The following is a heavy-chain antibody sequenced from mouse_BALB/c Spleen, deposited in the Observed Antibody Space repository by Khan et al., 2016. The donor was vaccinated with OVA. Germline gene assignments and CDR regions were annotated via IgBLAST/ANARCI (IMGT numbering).Heavy chain of an antibody. Sequence: EVKLLESGPGLVKPSQSLSLTCSVTGYSITSGYGWNWFRQFPGNKLEWMGYISYSGITNYNPSLKSRISIPRDTSKNQFFLQLNSVTTEDTATYYCARTARIKYWGQGTTLTVSS. D-gene: IGHD1-2*01. V-gene: IGHV3-2*02. J-gene: IGHJ2*01. CDR1: GYSITSGYG. CDR3: ARTARIKY. CDR2: ISYSGIT.